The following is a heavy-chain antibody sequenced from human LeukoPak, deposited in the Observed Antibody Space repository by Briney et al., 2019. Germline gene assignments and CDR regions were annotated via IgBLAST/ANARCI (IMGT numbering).Heavy chain of an antibody. J-gene: IGHJ5*02. Sequence: AASVKVSCKASGYTFTSYDINWVRQATGQGLEWMGWINPNSGGTNYAQKFQGRVTMTRDTSISTAYMELSRLRSDDTAVYYCARTYYDFWSGYPRHWFDPWGQGTLVTVSS. CDR1: GYTFTSYD. CDR3: ARTYYDFWSGYPRHWFDP. CDR2: INPNSGGT. V-gene: IGHV1-2*02. D-gene: IGHD3-3*01.